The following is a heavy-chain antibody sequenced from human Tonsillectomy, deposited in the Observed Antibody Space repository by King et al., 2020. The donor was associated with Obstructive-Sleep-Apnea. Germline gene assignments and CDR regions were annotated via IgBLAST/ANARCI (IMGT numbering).Heavy chain of an antibody. J-gene: IGHJ4*01. D-gene: IGHD2/OR15-2a*01. V-gene: IGHV3-23*04. CDR2: LSGSGGRT. CDR1: GFTFSSYA. Sequence: VQLVESGGGLVQPGGSLRLSCAASGFTFSSYAMTWVRQAPGKGLEWVSALSGSGGRTYYADSGKGRFTISRDNSKNTLYLQMNSLRAEDTAVYFCAKDSVSGTYFPDYWGHGTLVTVSS. CDR3: AKDSVSGTYFPDY.